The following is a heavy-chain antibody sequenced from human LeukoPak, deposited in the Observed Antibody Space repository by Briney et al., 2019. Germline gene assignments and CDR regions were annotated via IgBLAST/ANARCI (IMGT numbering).Heavy chain of an antibody. CDR1: GGSFSGYY. Sequence: PSETLSLTCAVYGGSFSGYYWSWIRQPPGKGLEWIGEINHSGSTNYNPSLKSRVTISVDTSKNQFSLKLSSVTAADTAVYYCARGPPEWERRRARAFDIWGQGTMVTVSS. V-gene: IGHV4-34*01. CDR2: INHSGST. CDR3: ARGPPEWERRRARAFDI. J-gene: IGHJ3*02. D-gene: IGHD1-26*01.